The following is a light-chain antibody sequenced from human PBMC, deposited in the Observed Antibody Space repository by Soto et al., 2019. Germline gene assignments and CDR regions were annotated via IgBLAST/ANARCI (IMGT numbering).Light chain of an antibody. V-gene: IGKV3-20*01. J-gene: IGKJ2*01. CDR1: QSVSSSY. CDR3: QHYDSSPPKYT. CDR2: DAS. Sequence: EIVLTQSPGTLSLSPGERATLSCMASQSVSSSYLAWYQQNRGQAPRLLMYDASGRTTDIPDRFSGSGSGTDFALTISRLEPEDFAVYYCQHYDSSPPKYTFGQGTKLEIK.